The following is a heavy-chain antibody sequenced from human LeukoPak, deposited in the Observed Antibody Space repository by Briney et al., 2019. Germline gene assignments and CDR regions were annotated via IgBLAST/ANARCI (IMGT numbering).Heavy chain of an antibody. Sequence: GGSLRLSCAASGFTVSSNYMSWVRQAPGKGLEWVSIIYSGGSTYYADSVKGRFTISRDNSKNTLYLQMNSLRGEDTAVYYCARGSPLLPGHWGQGTLAAVSS. D-gene: IGHD3-22*01. J-gene: IGHJ4*02. CDR1: GFTVSSNY. V-gene: IGHV3-53*01. CDR3: ARGSPLLPGH. CDR2: IYSGGST.